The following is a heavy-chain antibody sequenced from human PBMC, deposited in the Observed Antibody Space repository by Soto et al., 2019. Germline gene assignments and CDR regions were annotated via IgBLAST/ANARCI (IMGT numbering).Heavy chain of an antibody. CDR2: IDHSGST. CDR3: AAWAAAGTIHYYYGMDV. V-gene: IGHV4-34*01. D-gene: IGHD6-13*01. Sequence: NPSETLSLTCAVYGGSFSGYYWSWIRQPPGKGLEWIGEIDHSGSTNYNPSLKSRVTISVDTSKNQFSLKLSSVTAADTAVYYCAAWAAAGTIHYYYGMDVWGQGTTVTVSS. CDR1: GGSFSGYY. J-gene: IGHJ6*02.